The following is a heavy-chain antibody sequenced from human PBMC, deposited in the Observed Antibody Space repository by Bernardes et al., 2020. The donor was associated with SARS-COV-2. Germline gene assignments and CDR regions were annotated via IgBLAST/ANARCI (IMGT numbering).Heavy chain of an antibody. Sequence: TLSLTCAVSGGSMTTYYWSWVRQSPGKGLEWIGSVYSSGSTTYNPSLQSRVTISVDTSKKEFSLNLRSVTAADTALYYCARVMMLREGSTYYHYYYAMDVWGQGTTVTVSS. D-gene: IGHD3-10*02. CDR2: VYSSGST. CDR1: GGSMTTYY. J-gene: IGHJ6*02. V-gene: IGHV4-59*01. CDR3: ARVMMLREGSTYYHYYYAMDV.